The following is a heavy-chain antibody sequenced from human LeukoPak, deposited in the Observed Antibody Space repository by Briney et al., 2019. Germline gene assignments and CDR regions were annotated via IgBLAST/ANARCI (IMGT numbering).Heavy chain of an antibody. J-gene: IGHJ6*03. V-gene: IGHV3-7*01. Sequence: GGSLRLSCAASGFTFSSYWMSWVRQAPGKGLEWVANIKQDGSEKYYVDSVKGRFTISRDNAKNSLYLQMNSLRAEDTAVYYCAKGARYSISSGILFGIHYLDVWGKGTTVTVSS. CDR3: AKGARYSISSGILFGIHYLDV. CDR1: GFTFSSYW. D-gene: IGHD6-6*01. CDR2: IKQDGSEK.